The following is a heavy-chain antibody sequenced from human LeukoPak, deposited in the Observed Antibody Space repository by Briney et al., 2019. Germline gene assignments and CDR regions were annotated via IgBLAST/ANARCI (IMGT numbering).Heavy chain of an antibody. V-gene: IGHV1-18*04. CDR3: ARRSTPGTFDNLDV. D-gene: IGHD3-22*01. Sequence: ASVKVSCKASGYDIVTYGMTWVRQAPGQGLEWVGMISAYYRDTNYGEKFDGRVTITRDTATSAAYMELRRLRSDDTAVYYCARRSTPGTFDNLDVWGQGTKVIVSS. J-gene: IGHJ3*01. CDR2: ISAYYRDT. CDR1: GYDIVTYG.